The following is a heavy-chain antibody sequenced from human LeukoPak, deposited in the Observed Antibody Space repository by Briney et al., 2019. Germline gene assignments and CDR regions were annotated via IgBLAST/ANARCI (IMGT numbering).Heavy chain of an antibody. CDR1: GYTFTNYG. Sequence: GASVKVSCKASGYTFTNYGISWVRQAPGQWLEWMGWISAYNGNTNYAQKLQGRVTMTTDTSTCTAYMELRSLRSDDTAVYYCARSGRVSGGFDGPYYWGQGTLVTVSS. CDR2: ISAYNGNT. V-gene: IGHV1-18*01. CDR3: ARSGRVSGGFDGPYY. D-gene: IGHD5-12*01. J-gene: IGHJ4*02.